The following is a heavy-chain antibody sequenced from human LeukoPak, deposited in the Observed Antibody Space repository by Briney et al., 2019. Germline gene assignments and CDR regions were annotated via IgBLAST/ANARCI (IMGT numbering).Heavy chain of an antibody. V-gene: IGHV3-23*01. Sequence: GGSLRLSCAASGFTFSSYAMSWVRQAPGKGLEWVSAISGSGGSTYYADSVKGRFTISRDNSKNTLYLQMNSLRAEDCAKVDTAKGGFDYWGQGTLVTVSS. CDR1: GFTFSSYA. D-gene: IGHD5-18*01. J-gene: IGHJ4*02. CDR2: ISGSGGST. CDR3: AKGGFDY.